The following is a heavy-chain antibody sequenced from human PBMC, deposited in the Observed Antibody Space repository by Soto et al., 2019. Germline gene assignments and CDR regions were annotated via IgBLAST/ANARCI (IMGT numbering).Heavy chain of an antibody. CDR2: IYYSGST. J-gene: IGHJ5*02. Sequence: SETLSLTCTVSGGSVSSGSYYWSWIRQPPGKGLEWIGYIYYSGSTSYNPSLKSRVTISVDTSKNQFSLKLSSVTAADTAVYYCARGQYDFFNWFDPWGQGTRVTVSS. V-gene: IGHV4-61*01. D-gene: IGHD3-3*01. CDR1: GGSVSSGSYY. CDR3: ARGQYDFFNWFDP.